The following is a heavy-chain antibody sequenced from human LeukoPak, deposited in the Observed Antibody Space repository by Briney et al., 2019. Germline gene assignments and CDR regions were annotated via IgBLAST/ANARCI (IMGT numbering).Heavy chain of an antibody. CDR3: AREFGGLDY. J-gene: IGHJ4*02. Sequence: GASVKVSCKATGYXFTSQHIHWVRQAPGQGPEWMGWINPNSGGTIYAQRFQGRVTMTRETSISTAYMELTRLTSDDTAVYFCAREFGGLDYWGQGTLVTVSS. CDR1: GYXFTSQH. D-gene: IGHD2-15*01. CDR2: INPNSGGT. V-gene: IGHV1-2*02.